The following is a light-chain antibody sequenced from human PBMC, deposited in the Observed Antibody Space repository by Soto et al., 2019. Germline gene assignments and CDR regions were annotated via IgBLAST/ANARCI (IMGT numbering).Light chain of an antibody. Sequence: QSVLTQSSSASASLGSSVKLTCTLSSGHSSYIIAWHQQQPGKAPRYLMKLEGSGNYNKGSGVPDRFSGSSSGADRYLTISNLQFEDEADYYCETWDSNNWVFGGGTKVTV. V-gene: IGLV4-60*02. J-gene: IGLJ3*02. CDR2: LEGSGNY. CDR1: SGHSSYI. CDR3: ETWDSNNWV.